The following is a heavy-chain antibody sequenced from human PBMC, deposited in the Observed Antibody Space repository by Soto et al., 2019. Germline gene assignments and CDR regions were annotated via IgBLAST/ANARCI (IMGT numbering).Heavy chain of an antibody. CDR1: SGSISSADYY. V-gene: IGHV4-30-4*01. D-gene: IGHD1-26*01. CDR3: ASGGSSTWFDP. Sequence: VQLQESGPGLVKPSQTLSLTCTVSSGSISSADYYWSWIRQPPGKGLEWIGYIYYTGSAYYNPSRKSRVTMSVDTSKNQFSLKVTSVTAADTAVYYCASGGSSTWFDPWGQGTLVTVSS. J-gene: IGHJ5*02. CDR2: IYYTGSA.